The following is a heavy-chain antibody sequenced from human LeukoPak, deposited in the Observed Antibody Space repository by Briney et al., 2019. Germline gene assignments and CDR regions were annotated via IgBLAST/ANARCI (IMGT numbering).Heavy chain of an antibody. CDR1: GFTFSSYG. V-gene: IGHV3-30*02. J-gene: IGHJ4*02. CDR3: AKQFLWFGELSHFDY. D-gene: IGHD3-10*01. CDR2: IRSDGNYK. Sequence: QAGGSLRLSCAASGFTFSSYGMHWVRQAPGKGLEWVAFIRSDGNYKYYADSVKGRFTISRDNSKNTLYLQMNSLRAEDTAVYYCAKQFLWFGELSHFDYWGQGTLFTVSS.